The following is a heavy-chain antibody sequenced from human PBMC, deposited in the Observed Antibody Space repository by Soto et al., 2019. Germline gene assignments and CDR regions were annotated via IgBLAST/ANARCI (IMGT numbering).Heavy chain of an antibody. V-gene: IGHV3-30-3*01. CDR2: ISYDGSNK. CDR1: GFTFSSYA. CDR3: ARDHRGMDTAMVYGMDV. J-gene: IGHJ6*02. Sequence: PGGVLRLSCAASGFTFSSYAMHWVRQAPGKGLEWVAVISYDGSNKYYADSVKGRFTISRDNSKNTLYLQMNSLRAEDTAVYYCARDHRGMDTAMVYGMDVWGQGTTVTVSS. D-gene: IGHD5-18*01.